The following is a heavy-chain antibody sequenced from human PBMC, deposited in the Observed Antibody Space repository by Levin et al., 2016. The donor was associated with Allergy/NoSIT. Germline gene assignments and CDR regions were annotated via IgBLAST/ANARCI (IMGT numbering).Heavy chain of an antibody. J-gene: IGHJ4*02. V-gene: IGHV3-7*01. D-gene: IGHD5-18*01. CDR2: IKEDGSGR. CDR3: ATGGYNYAY. Sequence: VRQAPGKGLEWVAKIKEDGSGRYYVDSVKGRFTISRDNAKNSLYLQMNSLRAEDTAVYYCATGGYNYAYWGQGTSVTVSS.